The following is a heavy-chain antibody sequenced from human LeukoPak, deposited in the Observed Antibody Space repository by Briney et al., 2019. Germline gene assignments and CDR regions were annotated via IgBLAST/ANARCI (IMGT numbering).Heavy chain of an antibody. CDR1: GGSISSGSYY. CDR2: IYTSGST. D-gene: IGHD3-10*01. V-gene: IGHV4-61*02. Sequence: SQTLSLTCTVSGGSISSGSYYWSWIRQPAGKGLEWIGRIYTSGSTNYNPSLKSRVTISVDTSKNQFSLKLSSVTAADTAVYYCARSPLLYYYGPGSYYLATGLQKTGYYYYYMDVWGKGTTVTVSS. CDR3: ARSPLLYYYGPGSYYLATGLQKTGYYYYYMDV. J-gene: IGHJ6*03.